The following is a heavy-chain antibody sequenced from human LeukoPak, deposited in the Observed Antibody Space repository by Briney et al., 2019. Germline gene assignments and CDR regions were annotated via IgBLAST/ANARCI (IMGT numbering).Heavy chain of an antibody. CDR3: ARAGQYIQLYLEF. D-gene: IGHD1-1*01. CDR2: MNPNSGNT. CDR1: GYTFTSYD. V-gene: IGHV1-8*01. Sequence: ASVKVSCKTSGYTFTSYDINWVRQATGQGLEWMGWMNPNSGNTGYAQKFQGRVTMTRDLSTSTVYMELSSLRSEDTAVYYCARAGQYIQLYLEFWGQGTHVTVSS. J-gene: IGHJ4*02.